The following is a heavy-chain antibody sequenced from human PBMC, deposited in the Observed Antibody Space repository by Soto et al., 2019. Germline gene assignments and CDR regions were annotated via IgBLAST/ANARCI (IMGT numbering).Heavy chain of an antibody. CDR2: ISAYNGDT. CDR1: GYTFTSFG. Sequence: VASVKVSCKASGYTFTSFGITWVRQAPGQDLEWMGWISAYNGDTNYSPRLQGRITMTTDTSTSTVYMELKSLKSDDTAVYYCTTDDPINRHWGQGTLVTVSS. V-gene: IGHV1-18*04. J-gene: IGHJ4*02. CDR3: TTDDPINRH.